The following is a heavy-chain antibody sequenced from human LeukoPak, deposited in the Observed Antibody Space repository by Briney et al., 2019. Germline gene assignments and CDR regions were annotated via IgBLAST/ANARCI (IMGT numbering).Heavy chain of an antibody. D-gene: IGHD4-23*01. J-gene: IGHJ4*02. CDR2: NNEDGRVT. CDR1: RYNVNNYW. Sequence: GGSLRLSCAASRYNVNNYWMHWVRHAPGKGLVWVSRNNEDGRVTSYAGTVRGRITISRDSVENTLHLQINSLRAKDTAVYYCVKDFGGNSDYWGQGTLVTVSS. V-gene: IGHV3-74*01. CDR3: VKDFGGNSDY.